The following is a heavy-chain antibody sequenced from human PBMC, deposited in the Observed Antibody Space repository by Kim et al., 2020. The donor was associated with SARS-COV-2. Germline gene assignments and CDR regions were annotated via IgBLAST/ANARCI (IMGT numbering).Heavy chain of an antibody. V-gene: IGHV1-46*01. CDR2: INPSGGST. J-gene: IGHJ6*02. Sequence: ASVKVSCKASGYTFTSYYMHWVRQAPGQGLEWMGIINPSGGSTSYAQKFQGRVTMTRDTSTSTVYMELSSLRSEDTAVYYCARGNNVLRYFDWEKYYYYGMDVWGQGTTVTVSS. D-gene: IGHD3-9*01. CDR1: GYTFTSYY. CDR3: ARGNNVLRYFDWEKYYYYGMDV.